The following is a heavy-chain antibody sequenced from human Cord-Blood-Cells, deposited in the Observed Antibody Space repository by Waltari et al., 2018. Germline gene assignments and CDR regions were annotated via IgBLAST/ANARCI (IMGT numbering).Heavy chain of an antibody. CDR3: ARGGSRSYGHWFDP. CDR2: INHSGST. D-gene: IGHD1-26*01. Sequence: QVQLQQWGAGLLKPSETLSLTCAVYGGSFSGYYWSWTSQPPGKGLEWIGEINHSGSTNYNPSLKSRVTISVDTSKNQFSLKLSSVTAADTAVYYCARGGSRSYGHWFDPWGQGTLVTVSS. J-gene: IGHJ5*02. CDR1: GGSFSGYY. V-gene: IGHV4-34*01.